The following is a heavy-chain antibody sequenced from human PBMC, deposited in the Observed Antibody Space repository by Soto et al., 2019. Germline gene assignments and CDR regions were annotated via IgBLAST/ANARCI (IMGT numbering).Heavy chain of an antibody. V-gene: IGHV4-34*01. Sequence: PSETLSLTCDVYGGSFXDYIWTWIRQTPGKGLQWIGQINHSGSANYNPSLKSRVTISVHTSRSQFSLELSSVTAADTAVYYCARGLISGSHYSGGWYYFDSWGQGTQVTVSS. J-gene: IGHJ4*02. CDR2: INHSGSA. CDR3: ARGLISGSHYSGGWYYFDS. CDR1: GGSFXDYI. D-gene: IGHD1-26*01.